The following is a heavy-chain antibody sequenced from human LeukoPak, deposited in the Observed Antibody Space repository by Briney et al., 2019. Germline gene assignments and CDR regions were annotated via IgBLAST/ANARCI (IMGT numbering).Heavy chain of an antibody. CDR2: IFPSGGEI. D-gene: IGHD5-24*01. CDR1: GFTFSTFA. CDR3: ARSTTSEMATVWYYYYYMDV. V-gene: IGHV3-21*01. J-gene: IGHJ6*03. Sequence: GGSLRLSCEASGFTFSTFAMIWVRQPPGKGLEWVSSIFPSGGEIHYADSVRGRFTISRDNAKNSLYLQMNSLRAEDTAVYYCARSTTSEMATVWYYYYYMDVWGKGTTVTIPS.